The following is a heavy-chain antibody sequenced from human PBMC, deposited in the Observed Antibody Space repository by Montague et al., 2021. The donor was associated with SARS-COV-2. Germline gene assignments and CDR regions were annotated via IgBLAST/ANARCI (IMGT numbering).Heavy chain of an antibody. V-gene: IGHV4-61*02. Sequence: TLFLTCTVSGGSIRSGSYYWSWTRQPAGKGLEWIGRIYSSGSTNYNPSLKSRVTMSVDTSKNQFSLKVSSVTAADTAVYYCARDYGGYSYYYGLDVWGQGTTVTVSS. CDR2: IYSSGST. J-gene: IGHJ6*02. D-gene: IGHD4-23*01. CDR1: GGSIRSGSYY. CDR3: ARDYGGYSYYYGLDV.